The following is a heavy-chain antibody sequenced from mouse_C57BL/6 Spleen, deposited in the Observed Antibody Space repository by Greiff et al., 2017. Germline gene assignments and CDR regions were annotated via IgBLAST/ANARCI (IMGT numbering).Heavy chain of an antibody. V-gene: IGHV5-17*01. J-gene: IGHJ1*03. CDR1: GFTFSDYG. Sequence: EVMLVESGGGLVKPGGSLKLSCAASGFTFSDYGMHWVRQAPEKGLEWVAYISSGSSTIYYADTVKGRFTLSRDNAKHTLFLQMTSLGSEATAMYYCGTLTGYFDVWGTGTTVTVSS. CDR3: GTLTGYFDV. CDR2: ISSGSSTI.